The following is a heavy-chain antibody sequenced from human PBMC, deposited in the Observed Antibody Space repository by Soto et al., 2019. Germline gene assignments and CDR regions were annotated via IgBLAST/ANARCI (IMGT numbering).Heavy chain of an antibody. Sequence: EVQLVESGGGLVQPGGSLRLSCAASGFTLSSYDIHWVRQATGEGLAWVSGIGSGGDTHYADSVKGRFIISREDGKNSLYCQMNNLRVGDTAVYYCTRKTPPTGMEVWGEGATVTVSS. D-gene: IGHD3-9*01. CDR1: GFTLSSYD. J-gene: IGHJ6*04. V-gene: IGHV3-13*01. CDR2: IGSGGDT. CDR3: TRKTPPTGMEV.